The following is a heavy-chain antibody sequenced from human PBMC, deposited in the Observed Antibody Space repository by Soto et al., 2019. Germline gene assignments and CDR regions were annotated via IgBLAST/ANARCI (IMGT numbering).Heavy chain of an antibody. CDR3: ACIFSGGYSYGFYYDGMDV. CDR2: IFYSGST. J-gene: IGHJ6*02. CDR1: GHSIRSSSYY. V-gene: IGHV4-39*01. Sequence: SATLSLTCTVNGHSIRSSSYYWGWISEPPGKGLEWIGSIFYSGSTYYNPSLKSRVTISVDTSKNQFSLKLSSVTAADTAVYCCACIFSGGYSYGFYYDGMDVWGQGTTVS. D-gene: IGHD5-18*01.